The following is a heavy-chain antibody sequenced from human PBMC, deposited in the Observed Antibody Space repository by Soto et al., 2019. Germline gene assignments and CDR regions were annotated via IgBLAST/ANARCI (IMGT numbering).Heavy chain of an antibody. CDR3: ARGGEVYGGSDYYYYGMDV. CDR1: GGTFSSYA. J-gene: IGHJ6*02. D-gene: IGHD4-17*01. V-gene: IGHV1-69*01. CDR2: IIPIFGTA. Sequence: QVQLVQSGAEVKKPGSTVKVSCKASGGTFSSYAISWVRQAPGQGLEWMGGIIPIFGTANYAQKFQGRVTITADESTSTAYMELSSLRSEDTAVYYCARGGEVYGGSDYYYYGMDVWGQGTTVTVSS.